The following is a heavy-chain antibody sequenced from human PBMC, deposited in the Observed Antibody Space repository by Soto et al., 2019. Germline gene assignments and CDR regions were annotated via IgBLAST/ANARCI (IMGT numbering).Heavy chain of an antibody. Sequence: LSLTCAVYGGSFSGYYWSWIRQPPGKGLEWIGEINHSGSTNYNPSLKSRVTISVDTSKNQFSLKLSSVTAADTAVYYCARVDTMIVRVGAFAIWGQGTMVTVSS. J-gene: IGHJ3*02. CDR1: GGSFSGYY. CDR2: INHSGST. D-gene: IGHD3-22*01. CDR3: ARVDTMIVRVGAFAI. V-gene: IGHV4-34*01.